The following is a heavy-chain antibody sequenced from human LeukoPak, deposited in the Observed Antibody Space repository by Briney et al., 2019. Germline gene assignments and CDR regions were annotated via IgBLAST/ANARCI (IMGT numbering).Heavy chain of an antibody. Sequence: ASVKVSRKASGYTFTSYGISSVRQAPGQGLEWMGWISAYNGNTNYAQKLQGRVAMTTDTSTSTAYMEPRSLRSDDTAVYYCARGVWSSTEKEYGYFDYWGQGTLVTVSS. D-gene: IGHD6-19*01. J-gene: IGHJ4*02. CDR3: ARGVWSSTEKEYGYFDY. V-gene: IGHV1-18*01. CDR2: ISAYNGNT. CDR1: GYTFTSYG.